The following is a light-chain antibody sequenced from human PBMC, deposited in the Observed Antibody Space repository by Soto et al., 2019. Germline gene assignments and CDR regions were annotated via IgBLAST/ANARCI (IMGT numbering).Light chain of an antibody. V-gene: IGKV3-11*01. CDR2: DAS. CDR1: QSVSNY. J-gene: IGKJ3*01. CDR3: QQRSNWL. Sequence: EIVRAQSPATLSVSPVQRATFSCRSSQSVSNYVAWYQQNPGQAPRLLIYDASNRATGIPARFSGSGSGTDFTLTISSLEPEDFAVYYCQQRSNWLFGPGTKVDIK.